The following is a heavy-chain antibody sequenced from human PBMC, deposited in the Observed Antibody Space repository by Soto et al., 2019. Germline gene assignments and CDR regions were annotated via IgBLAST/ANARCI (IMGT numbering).Heavy chain of an antibody. D-gene: IGHD3-22*01. CDR1: GFTFSGSA. J-gene: IGHJ4*02. CDR3: TRRGDFYDSSVDY. CDR2: IRSKASSYAT. V-gene: IGHV3-73*01. Sequence: GGSLRLSCATSGFTFSGSAMHWVRQASGNGLEWVGRIRSKASSYATDYAASVKDRFTISRDASKNTAYLQMNSLKTEDTAAYYCTRRGDFYDSSVDYWGQGTLVTVSS.